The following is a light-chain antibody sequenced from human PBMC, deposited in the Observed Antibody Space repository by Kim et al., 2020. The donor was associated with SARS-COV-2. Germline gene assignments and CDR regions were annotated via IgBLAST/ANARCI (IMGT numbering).Light chain of an antibody. CDR3: AAWDDSLNGWV. V-gene: IGLV1-44*01. CDR2: SNS. J-gene: IGLJ3*02. CDR1: TSNIGNNI. Sequence: QSVLTQPPSASGTPGQRVTISCSGRTSNIGNNIVNWYQQLPGAAPKLITYSNSQRPSGVPDRFSGSKSGTSASLVISGLQSEDEADYYCAAWDDSLNGWVFGGGTKVTVL.